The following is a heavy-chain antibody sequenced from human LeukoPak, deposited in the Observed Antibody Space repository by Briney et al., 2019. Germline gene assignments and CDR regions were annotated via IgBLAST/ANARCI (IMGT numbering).Heavy chain of an antibody. J-gene: IGHJ4*02. V-gene: IGHV4-59*01. Sequence: SETLSLTCTVSGGSISSYYWSWIRQPPGKVLEWIGYIYYSGTTNYNPSLKSRVTISVDTSKNQFSLKLSSVTAADTAVYYCARGVNIAATQYGYWGQGTLVTVSS. CDR2: IYYSGTT. CDR3: ARGVNIAATQYGY. D-gene: IGHD6-13*01. CDR1: GGSISSYY.